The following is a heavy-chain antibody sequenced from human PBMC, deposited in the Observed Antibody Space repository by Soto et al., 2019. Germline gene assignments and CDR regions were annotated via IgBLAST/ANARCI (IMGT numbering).Heavy chain of an antibody. Sequence: EVQLVESGGGLVQPGGSLRLSCAASGFTFSTFEMNWVRQAPGKGLEWVSYISSSGSTIYYADSVKGRFTISRDNAKNSLYLQMNSLRAEDTAVYYCARGGYYGSGSSFDYWGQGTLVTVSS. D-gene: IGHD3-10*01. CDR1: GFTFSTFE. J-gene: IGHJ4*02. CDR2: ISSSGSTI. CDR3: ARGGYYGSGSSFDY. V-gene: IGHV3-48*03.